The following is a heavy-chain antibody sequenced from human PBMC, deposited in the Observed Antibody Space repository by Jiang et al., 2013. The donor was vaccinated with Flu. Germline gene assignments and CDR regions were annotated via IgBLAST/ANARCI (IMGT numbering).Heavy chain of an antibody. D-gene: IGHD6-19*01. CDR1: GFTFSAYG. J-gene: IGHJ6*02. CDR2: ISYDGRKK. V-gene: IGHV3-33*01. CDR3: ARDKQWLGLPTYDYYYGMDV. Sequence: VQLVESGGGVVQPGTSLRLSCAASGFTFSAYGMHWVRQGPGKGLEWVAVISYDGRKKYFADSVRGRFTISRDNSKSTLYLQMNSLRGEDKGVYYCARDKQWLGLPTYDYYYGMDVWGQGTAVSVSS.